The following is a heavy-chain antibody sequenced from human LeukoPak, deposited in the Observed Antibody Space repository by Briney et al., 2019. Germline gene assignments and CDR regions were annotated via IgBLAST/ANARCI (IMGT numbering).Heavy chain of an antibody. D-gene: IGHD5-12*01. CDR1: GFTFGSYV. Sequence: GGSLRLSCAAPGFTFGSYVMSWVRQAPGKGLEWVSTISGSGGSTYYTDSVKGRFTISRDTSKNTLYLQMNSLRAEDTAVYFCATGHSDYGGRCDYWGQGTLVTVSS. J-gene: IGHJ4*02. V-gene: IGHV3-23*01. CDR2: ISGSGGST. CDR3: ATGHSDYGGRCDY.